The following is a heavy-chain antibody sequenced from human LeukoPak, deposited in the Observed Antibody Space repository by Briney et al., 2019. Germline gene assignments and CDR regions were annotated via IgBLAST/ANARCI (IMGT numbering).Heavy chain of an antibody. V-gene: IGHV1-18*01. CDR3: ARGASGTYYIADSHYYNVDV. J-gene: IGHJ6*02. Sequence: ASAKVSCKASGYTFINYGVNWLRQAPGQGLEWMGWINTYNGNTNHAHKFQGRVSMTTDTSTNTAYMELRSLSSDDTAIYYCARGASGTYYIADSHYYNVDVWGQGTTVTVS. CDR1: GYTFINYG. D-gene: IGHD3-10*01. CDR2: INTYNGNT.